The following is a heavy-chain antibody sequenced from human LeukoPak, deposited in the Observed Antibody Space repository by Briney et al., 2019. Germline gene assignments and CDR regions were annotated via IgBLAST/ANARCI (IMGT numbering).Heavy chain of an antibody. CDR2: ISGSGGST. CDR1: GFPFSAYA. J-gene: IGHJ4*02. V-gene: IGHV3-23*01. D-gene: IGHD6-19*01. Sequence: GGSLRLSCEASGFPFSAYAVTWVRQAPGKGLEWVSVISGSGGSTYYADSVKGRFTISRDNSKNTLFLQMNNLRAEDTAVYYCVREKSGYTNGWYLFDYWGQGTLVTVSS. CDR3: VREKSGYTNGWYLFDY.